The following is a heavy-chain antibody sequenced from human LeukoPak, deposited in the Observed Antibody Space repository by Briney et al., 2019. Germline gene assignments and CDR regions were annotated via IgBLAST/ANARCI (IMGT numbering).Heavy chain of an antibody. CDR3: ARGRNYYYYYMDV. CDR1: GFTFSDYY. CDR2: ISSSGSTI. V-gene: IGHV3-11*01. Sequence: KAGGSLRLSCAASGFTFSDYYMSWIRQAPGKGLEWVSYISSSGSTIYYADSVKGRFTISRDNAKNSLYLQMNSLRAEDTAVYYCARGRNYYYYYMDVWGKGTTVTVSS. J-gene: IGHJ6*03.